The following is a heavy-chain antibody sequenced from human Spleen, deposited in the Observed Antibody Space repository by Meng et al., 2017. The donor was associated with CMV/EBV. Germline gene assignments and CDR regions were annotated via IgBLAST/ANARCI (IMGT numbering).Heavy chain of an antibody. CDR3: AREAWDRTGTGENYYYYGMDV. V-gene: IGHV1-2*02. Sequence: ASVKVSCKASGGSFSGYAITWVRQAPGQGLEWMGWINPNSGDTKYTQKFQGRVTMTRDTSISTAYMEPSRLRSDDTAVYYCAREAWDRTGTGENYYYYGMDVWGQGTTVTVSS. CDR1: GGSFSGYA. CDR2: INPNSGDT. D-gene: IGHD1-7*01. J-gene: IGHJ6*02.